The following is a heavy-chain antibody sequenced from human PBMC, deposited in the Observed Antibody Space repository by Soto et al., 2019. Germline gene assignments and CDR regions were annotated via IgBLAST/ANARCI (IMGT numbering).Heavy chain of an antibody. CDR1: GFTFSSYA. D-gene: IGHD1-26*01. CDR2: ISSNGGST. V-gene: IGHV3-64D*08. Sequence: GALRLSCSASGFTFSSYAMNWVRQAPGKGLEYVSGISSNGGSTYYADSVKGRFAISRDNSKNTLYLQMSSLRAEDTAVFYCVKDIVGARRAFDIWGQGTMVTVSS. J-gene: IGHJ3*02. CDR3: VKDIVGARRAFDI.